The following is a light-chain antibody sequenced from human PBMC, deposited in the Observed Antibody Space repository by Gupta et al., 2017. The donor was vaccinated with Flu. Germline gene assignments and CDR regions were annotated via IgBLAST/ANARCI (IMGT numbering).Light chain of an antibody. CDR1: SGSIATNY. CDR3: PSYDNNYGV. Sequence: TVPISCTRSSGSIATNYVQWYQQRRGAPSTTVIYDDYQRPSGVPNQFSGSINTSSSFASLTISGQKTEDEAVYYCPSYDNNYGVFGGGTKLTVL. J-gene: IGLJ3*02. CDR2: DDY. V-gene: IGLV6-57*01.